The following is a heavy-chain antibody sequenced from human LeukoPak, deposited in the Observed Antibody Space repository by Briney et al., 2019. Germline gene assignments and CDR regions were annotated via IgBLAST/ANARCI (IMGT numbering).Heavy chain of an antibody. CDR3: ARDATTQVGYVYMDV. J-gene: IGHJ6*03. CDR2: ISTSGSII. V-gene: IGHV3-48*03. CDR1: GFTFDDYA. Sequence: PGRSLRLSCAASGFTFDDYAMHWVRQAPGKGLEWVSHISTSGSIIHYADSVEGRFTISRDNAKNSLYLQMNSLRAEDTALYYCARDATTQVGYVYMDVWGKGTTVTISS. D-gene: IGHD5-18*01.